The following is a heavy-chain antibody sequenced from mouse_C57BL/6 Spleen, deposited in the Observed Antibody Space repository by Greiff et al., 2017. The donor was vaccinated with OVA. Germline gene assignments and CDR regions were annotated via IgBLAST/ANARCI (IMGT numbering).Heavy chain of an antibody. CDR3: ARKVSPWDCFDY. D-gene: IGHD4-1*01. V-gene: IGHV1-69*01. CDR2: IDPSDSYT. J-gene: IGHJ2*01. CDR1: GYTFTSYW. Sequence: QVQLQQPGAELVMPGASVKLSCKASGYTFTSYWMHWVKQRPGQGLEWIGEIDPSDSYTNYNQKFKGKSTLTVDKSSSTAYMQLSSLTSEDSAVYYCARKVSPWDCFDYWGQGTTLTVSS.